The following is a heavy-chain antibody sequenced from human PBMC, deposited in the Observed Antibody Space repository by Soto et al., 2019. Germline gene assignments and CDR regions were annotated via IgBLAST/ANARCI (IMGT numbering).Heavy chain of an antibody. CDR2: ISGSGGST. D-gene: IGHD3-10*01. J-gene: IGHJ6*02. V-gene: IGHV3-23*01. Sequence: GGSLRLSCAASGFTFSSYAMSWVRKAPGKGLEWVSAISGSGGSTYYADSVKGRFTISRDNAKNSLYLQMNSLRAEDTAVYYCARVGSAYYYGSDGYGMDVWGQGTTVTVSS. CDR1: GFTFSSYA. CDR3: ARVGSAYYYGSDGYGMDV.